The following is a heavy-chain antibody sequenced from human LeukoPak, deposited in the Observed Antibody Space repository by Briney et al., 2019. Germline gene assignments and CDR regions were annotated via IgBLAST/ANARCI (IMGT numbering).Heavy chain of an antibody. D-gene: IGHD3-3*01. CDR1: GFTFSSYS. CDR2: ISGSSSYI. J-gene: IGHJ3*02. CDR3: ATSQKGEWAFDI. V-gene: IGHV3-21*01. Sequence: GGSLRLSCAASGFTFSSYSMNWVRQAPGKGLEWVSSISGSSSYIYYADSVKGRFTISRDNAKNSLYLQMNSLRAEDTAVYYCATSQKGEWAFDIWGQGTMVTVSS.